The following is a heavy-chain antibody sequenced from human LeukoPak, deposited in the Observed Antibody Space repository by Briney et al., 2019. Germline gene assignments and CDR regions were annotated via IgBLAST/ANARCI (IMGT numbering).Heavy chain of an antibody. J-gene: IGHJ4*02. Sequence: PGRSLGLSCAASGFTFSSYGMHWVRQAPGKGLEWVAVISYDGSNKYYADSVKGRFTISRDNSKNTLYLQMNSLRAEDTAVYYCARELKSGYSYGYHYWGQGTLVTVSS. V-gene: IGHV3-30*03. D-gene: IGHD5-18*01. CDR1: GFTFSSYG. CDR3: ARELKSGYSYGYHY. CDR2: ISYDGSNK.